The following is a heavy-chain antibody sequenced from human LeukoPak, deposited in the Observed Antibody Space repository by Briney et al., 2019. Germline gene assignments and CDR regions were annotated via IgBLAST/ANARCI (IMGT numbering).Heavy chain of an antibody. J-gene: IGHJ4*02. CDR1: GGTFSSYA. CDR2: IIPVFGTA. CDR3: ASGIGDYDDSSGYSCLL. V-gene: IGHV1-69*13. Sequence: VASVSVSCTASGGTFSSYAISWVRQAPGQGLEWMGGIIPVFGTANYAQKFHGRVTITADESTSTAYMELSSVRSEDTAVYYCASGIGDYDDSSGYSCLLWGQGTLVTVPS. D-gene: IGHD3-22*01.